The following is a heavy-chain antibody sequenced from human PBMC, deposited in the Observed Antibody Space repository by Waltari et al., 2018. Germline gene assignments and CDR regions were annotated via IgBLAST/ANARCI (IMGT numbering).Heavy chain of an antibody. V-gene: IGHV4-59*11. Sequence: QVQLQESGPGLVKPSETLSLTCTVSGGSISSHYWSWIRQPPGKGLEWIGYIYYSGSTYSNPSLKSRVTISVDTSKNQFSLKLSSVTAADTAVYYCASSNSWPRYYFDYWGQGTLVTVSS. CDR2: IYYSGST. CDR1: GGSISSHY. J-gene: IGHJ4*02. CDR3: ASSNSWPRYYFDY. D-gene: IGHD5-12*01.